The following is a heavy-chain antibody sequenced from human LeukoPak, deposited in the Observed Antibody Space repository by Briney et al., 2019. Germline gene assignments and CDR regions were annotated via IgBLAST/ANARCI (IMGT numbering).Heavy chain of an antibody. CDR1: GFTVSSNY. J-gene: IGHJ4*02. D-gene: IGHD3-10*01. V-gene: IGHV3-66*04. CDR2: IYLGGST. Sequence: GGSLRLSCAASGFTVSSNYMSWVRQAPGKGLEWVSVIYLGGSTYTADSVKGRFIISRDSSKNTLYLQMNSLRAEDTAVYYCARPMQRGGYDYWGQGTLVTVSS. CDR3: ARPMQRGGYDY.